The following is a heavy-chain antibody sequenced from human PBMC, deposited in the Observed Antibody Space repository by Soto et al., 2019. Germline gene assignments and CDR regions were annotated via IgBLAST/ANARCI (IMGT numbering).Heavy chain of an antibody. D-gene: IGHD3-22*01. V-gene: IGHV1-69*13. J-gene: IGHJ3*02. CDR3: ASLGGGEYYYDSSGYEFDI. CDR1: GGTFSSYA. Sequence: ASVKVSCKASGGTFSSYAISWVRQAPGQGLEWMGGIIPIFGTANYAQKFQGRVTITADESTSTAYMELSSLRSEDTAVYYCASLGGGEYYYDSSGYEFDIWGQGTMVTVSS. CDR2: IIPIFGTA.